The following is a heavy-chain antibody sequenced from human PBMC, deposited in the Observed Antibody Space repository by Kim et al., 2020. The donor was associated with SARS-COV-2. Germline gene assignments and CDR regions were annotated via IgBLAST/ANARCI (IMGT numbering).Heavy chain of an antibody. J-gene: IGHJ4*02. D-gene: IGHD5-12*01. CDR1: GFSLSTSGVG. Sequence: SGPTLVNPTQTLTLTCTFSGFSLSTSGVGVGWIRQAPGKALEWLALIYLDDDKRYSPSLRSRLTITKDTSKNQVVLTMNNMDPVDTATYYCAHLARRDGYVVTFDYWGQGTLVTVSS. V-gene: IGHV2-5*02. CDR2: IYLDDDK. CDR3: AHLARRDGYVVTFDY.